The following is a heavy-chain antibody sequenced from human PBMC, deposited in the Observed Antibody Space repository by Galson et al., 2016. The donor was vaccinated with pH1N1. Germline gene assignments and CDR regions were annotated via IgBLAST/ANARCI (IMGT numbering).Heavy chain of an antibody. J-gene: IGHJ4*02. CDR1: GFRFNNYG. CDR3: AKQMSTYVVAYYLDS. Sequence: SLRLSCAASGFRFNNYGLAWVRQAPGKGLEWVSSISATGLSTYYADSVQGRFTISRDSSKNTIYLQVDSLRADDTAVYWCAKQMSTYVVAYYLDSWGQGTRITVSS. D-gene: IGHD2-21*01. V-gene: IGHV3-23*01. CDR2: ISATGLST.